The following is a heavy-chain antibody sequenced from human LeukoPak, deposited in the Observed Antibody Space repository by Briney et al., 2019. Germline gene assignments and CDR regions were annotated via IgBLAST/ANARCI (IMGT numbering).Heavy chain of an antibody. CDR3: ARSRDGYNAAY. J-gene: IGHJ4*02. CDR1: GFTVSSNY. CDR2: IYSGGST. Sequence: PGGSLRLSCAASGFTVSSNYMSWVRQAPGKGLEWVSVIYSGGSTYYADSVKGRFTISRDNSKNTLYLQMNSLRAEDTAVYYCARSRDGYNAAYWGQGTLVTVSS. V-gene: IGHV3-66*01. D-gene: IGHD5-12*01.